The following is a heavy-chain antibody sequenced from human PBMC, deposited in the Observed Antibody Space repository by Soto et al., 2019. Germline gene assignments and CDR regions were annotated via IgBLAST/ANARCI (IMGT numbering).Heavy chain of an antibody. CDR2: ISYDGNNK. D-gene: IGHD3-22*01. Sequence: VGSLRLSCAASGFTFSSYGIHWVRQAPGKGLEWVAVISYDGNNKNYADSVKGRFTISRDNSKNTLYLQMDSLRAEDTAIYYCAKDTFYHDSSGFYVFDYWGQGTLVTVSS. CDR3: AKDTFYHDSSGFYVFDY. V-gene: IGHV3-30*18. J-gene: IGHJ4*02. CDR1: GFTFSSYG.